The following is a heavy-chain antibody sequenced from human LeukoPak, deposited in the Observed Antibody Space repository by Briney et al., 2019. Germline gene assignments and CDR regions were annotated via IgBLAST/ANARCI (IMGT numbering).Heavy chain of an antibody. Sequence: SVKVSCKASGGTFSSYAISWVRQAPEQGLEWMGRIIPILGIANYAQKFQGRVTITADKSTRTAYMELSSLRSEDTAVYYCARERDGYNYYFDYWGQGTLVTVSS. V-gene: IGHV1-69*04. CDR3: ARERDGYNYYFDY. CDR1: GGTFSSYA. J-gene: IGHJ4*02. CDR2: IIPILGIA. D-gene: IGHD5-24*01.